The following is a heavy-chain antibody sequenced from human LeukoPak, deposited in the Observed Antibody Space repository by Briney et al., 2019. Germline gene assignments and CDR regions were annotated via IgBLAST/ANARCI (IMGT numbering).Heavy chain of an antibody. D-gene: IGHD1-1*01. CDR2: ITWNGGST. CDR3: ARGIDDGDNWFDP. V-gene: IGHV3-20*04. J-gene: IGHJ5*02. CDR1: GFTVSSNY. Sequence: GGSLRLSCTVSGFTVSSNYMTWVRRAPGKGLEWVSGITWNGGSTGYVDSVKGRFTISRDNAKNSLYLQMNSLRAEDSALYYCARGIDDGDNWFDPWGQGTLVTVSS.